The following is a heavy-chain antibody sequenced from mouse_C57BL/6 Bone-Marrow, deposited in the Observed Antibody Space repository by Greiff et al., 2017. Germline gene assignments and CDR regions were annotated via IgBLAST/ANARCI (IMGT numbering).Heavy chain of an antibody. V-gene: IGHV5-6*01. J-gene: IGHJ2*01. CDR2: ISSGGSYT. Sequence: EVKVVESGGDLVKPGGSLKLSCAASGFTFSSYGMSWVRQTPDKRLEWVATISSGGSYTYYPDSVKGRFTISRDNAQHTLYLQLSSLKSEDTAMYYCARQGYDYLDYWGQGTTLTVSS. CDR3: ARQGYDYLDY. CDR1: GFTFSSYG. D-gene: IGHD2-3*01.